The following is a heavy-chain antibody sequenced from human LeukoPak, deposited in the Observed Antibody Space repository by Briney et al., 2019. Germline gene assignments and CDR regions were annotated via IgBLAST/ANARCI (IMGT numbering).Heavy chain of an antibody. D-gene: IGHD6-19*01. CDR1: GGSISRYY. CDR2: IYYSGST. CDR3: ARGGKVAVAGTRSSQYFQH. J-gene: IGHJ1*01. Sequence: SETLSLTCGVSGGSISRYYWTWIRQPPGKGLEWIGYIYYSGSTNYNPSLKSRVTISVDTSKNQFSLKLSSVTAADTAVYYCARGGKVAVAGTRSSQYFQHWGQGTLVTVSS. V-gene: IGHV4-59*01.